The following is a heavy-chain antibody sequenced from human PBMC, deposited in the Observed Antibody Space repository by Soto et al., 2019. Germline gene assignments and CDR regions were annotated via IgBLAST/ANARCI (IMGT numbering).Heavy chain of an antibody. Sequence: SETLSLTCTVSGYSISSYYWSWIRQPPGKGLEWIGYIYYSGSTNYNPSLKSRVTISVDTSKNQISLKVSSVTAADTAVYYCARRKAVAGIGIGYYYHFMDVWGKGTTVTVSS. V-gene: IGHV4-59*08. J-gene: IGHJ6*03. CDR1: GYSISSYY. CDR2: IYYSGST. D-gene: IGHD6-19*01. CDR3: ARRKAVAGIGIGYYYHFMDV.